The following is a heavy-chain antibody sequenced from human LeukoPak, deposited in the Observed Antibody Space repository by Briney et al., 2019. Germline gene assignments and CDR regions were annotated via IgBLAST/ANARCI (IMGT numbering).Heavy chain of an antibody. V-gene: IGHV1-8*03. CDR1: GYTFTGYY. Sequence: ASVKVSCKTSGYTFTGYYMHWVRQAPGQGLEWMGWMNPNSGNTGYAQKFQGRVTITRNTSISTAYMELSSLRSEDTAVYYCARVSGYSGYDFDYWGQGTLVTVSS. CDR2: MNPNSGNT. J-gene: IGHJ4*02. D-gene: IGHD5-12*01. CDR3: ARVSGYSGYDFDY.